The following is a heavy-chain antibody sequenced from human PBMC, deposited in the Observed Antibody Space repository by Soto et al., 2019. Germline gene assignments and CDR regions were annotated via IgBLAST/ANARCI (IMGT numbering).Heavy chain of an antibody. D-gene: IGHD3-3*01. CDR2: LSGSLDTA. J-gene: IGHJ3*01. CDR1: GFCLSDYA. CDR3: AKDSGLPGFGEVIQAFDV. Sequence: GGSLRLSCAASGFCLSDYAMNWVRQAPGKGLEWVATLSGSLDTAFYADSVKGRFTISRDNSKNTLYLQMNSLRADDTAIYYCAKDSGLPGFGEVIQAFDVWGQGTRVTVSS. V-gene: IGHV3-23*01.